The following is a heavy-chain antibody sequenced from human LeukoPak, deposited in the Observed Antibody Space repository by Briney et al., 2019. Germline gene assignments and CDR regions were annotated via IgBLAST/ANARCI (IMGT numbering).Heavy chain of an antibody. Sequence: SETLSLTCTVSGGSISSYYWSWIRQPPGKGLEWIGYIYYSGSTNYNPSLKSRVTISVDTSKNQFSLKLSSVTAADTAVYYCARDKDYMDVWDKGTTVTVSS. V-gene: IGHV4-59*01. J-gene: IGHJ6*03. CDR2: IYYSGST. CDR1: GGSISSYY. CDR3: ARDKDYMDV.